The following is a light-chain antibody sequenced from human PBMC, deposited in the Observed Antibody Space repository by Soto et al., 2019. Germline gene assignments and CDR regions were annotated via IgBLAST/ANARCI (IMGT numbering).Light chain of an antibody. J-gene: IGKJ1*01. Sequence: EIVLTQSPGTLSLSPGERVTLSCRASQTVSSSYLGWYRQKPGRAPRLVIYGASIRATGIPDRFSGSGSGTEFTLTISSLEPEDVAVYYCHQYANSPKTFGQGTRVAI. CDR1: QTVSSSY. CDR2: GAS. V-gene: IGKV3-20*01. CDR3: HQYANSPKT.